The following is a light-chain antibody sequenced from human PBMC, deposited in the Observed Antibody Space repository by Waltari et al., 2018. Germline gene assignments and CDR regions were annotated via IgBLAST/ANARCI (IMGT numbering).Light chain of an antibody. CDR1: QSISSW. V-gene: IGKV1-5*03. Sequence: MTQTPSTLSASVGDRVTITCRASQSISSWLAWYQQKPGKAPKLLIYKASSLESGVPSRFSGSGSGTEFTLTISSLQPDDFATYYCQQYNSYPFFGGGTKVEIK. J-gene: IGKJ4*01. CDR2: KAS. CDR3: QQYNSYPF.